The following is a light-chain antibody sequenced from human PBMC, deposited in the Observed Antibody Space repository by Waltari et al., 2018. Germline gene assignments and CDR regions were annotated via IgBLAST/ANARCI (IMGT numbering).Light chain of an antibody. CDR1: QSVGRS. V-gene: IGKV3-20*01. Sequence: EIVLTQSPGTLSLSPGERATLSCRASQSVGRSLAWYQQNPGQAPRRLIYVAAIRATGIPDRFSGGGSGTDFSLTISRLESEDFAAYHCQHYVSLPVTFGQGTKVEIK. CDR3: QHYVSLPVT. J-gene: IGKJ1*01. CDR2: VAA.